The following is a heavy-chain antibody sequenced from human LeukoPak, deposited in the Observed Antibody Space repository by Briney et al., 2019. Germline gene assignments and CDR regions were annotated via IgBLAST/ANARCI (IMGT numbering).Heavy chain of an antibody. V-gene: IGHV3-48*03. CDR1: GFTFSSYE. CDR3: ARAQWLDY. Sequence: GGSLRLSCAASGFTFSSYEMNWVRQAPGKGLEWVSYISSSSSTIYYADSVKGRFTISRDNAKNSLYLQMNSLRAEDTAVYHCARAQWLDYWGQGTLVTVSS. D-gene: IGHD6-19*01. CDR2: ISSSSSTI. J-gene: IGHJ4*02.